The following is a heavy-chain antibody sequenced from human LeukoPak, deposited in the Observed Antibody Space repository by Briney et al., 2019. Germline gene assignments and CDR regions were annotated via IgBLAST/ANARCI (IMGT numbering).Heavy chain of an antibody. CDR3: AADGVLGDAFDI. D-gene: IGHD2-8*01. J-gene: IGHJ3*02. CDR1: GFTFTSSA. CDR2: IVVGSGNT. Sequence: VASVKVSCKASGFTFTSSAVQWVRQARGQRLEWIGWIVVGSGNTNYAQKFQERVTITRGMSTSTAYMELSSLRSEDTAVYYCAADGVLGDAFDIWGQGTMVTVSS. V-gene: IGHV1-58*01.